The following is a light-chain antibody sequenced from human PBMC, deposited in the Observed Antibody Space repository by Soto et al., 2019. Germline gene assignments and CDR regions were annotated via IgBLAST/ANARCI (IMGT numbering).Light chain of an antibody. Sequence: EIVMTQSPATLSVSPGETASLSCRASQSAGNFLAWYQQKPGQAPRLLIYGASSRATGIPDRFSGSGSGTDFTLTISRLEPEDFAVYYCQQYGSSPGTFGQGTKVDIK. J-gene: IGKJ1*01. V-gene: IGKV3-20*01. CDR2: GAS. CDR1: QSAGNF. CDR3: QQYGSSPGT.